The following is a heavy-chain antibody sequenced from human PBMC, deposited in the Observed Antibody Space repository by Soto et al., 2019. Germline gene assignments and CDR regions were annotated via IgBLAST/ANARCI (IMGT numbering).Heavy chain of an antibody. CDR1: GFSLSHYV. CDR3: AKDLRTPGPLYYDSSDYLPRDS. V-gene: IGHV3-30*18. D-gene: IGHD3-22*01. J-gene: IGHJ4*02. CDR2: IRDGDAKT. Sequence: VQLVESGGGVVQPGTSLRLSCAVSGFSLSHYVFHWVRQAPGQGLEWVAVIRDGDAKTNYATSVRGRFTVSRDMSKSTLYLQMNSLRAEDTAVYFCAKDLRTPGPLYYDSSDYLPRDSWGQGTLVTVSS.